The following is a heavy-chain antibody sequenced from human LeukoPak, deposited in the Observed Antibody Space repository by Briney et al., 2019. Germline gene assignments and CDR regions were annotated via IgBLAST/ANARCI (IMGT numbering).Heavy chain of an antibody. D-gene: IGHD2-21*01. CDR2: IYTSGST. J-gene: IGHJ3*02. V-gene: IGHV4-4*07. Sequence: NPSETLSLTCTVSGGSVSSYYWSWIRQPAGKGLEWIGRIYTSGSTNYNPSLKSRVTMSVDTSKNQFSLKLSSVTAADTAVYYCASVMVIGYDAFDIWGQGTMVTVSS. CDR1: GGSVSSYY. CDR3: ASVMVIGYDAFDI.